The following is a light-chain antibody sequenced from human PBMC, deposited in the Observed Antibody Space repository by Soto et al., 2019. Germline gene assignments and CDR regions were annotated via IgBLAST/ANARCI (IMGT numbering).Light chain of an antibody. V-gene: IGLV2-11*01. CDR2: DVS. CDR1: SSDVGGYNY. CDR3: CSYAGSHTLYV. Sequence: QSALTQPRSVSGSPGQSVTISCTGTSSDVGGYNYVSWYQQHPGKAPKLMIYDVSKRPSGVPDRFSGSKSGNTASLTISGLQAEDVADYYCCSYAGSHTLYVFGTGTKVTVL. J-gene: IGLJ1*01.